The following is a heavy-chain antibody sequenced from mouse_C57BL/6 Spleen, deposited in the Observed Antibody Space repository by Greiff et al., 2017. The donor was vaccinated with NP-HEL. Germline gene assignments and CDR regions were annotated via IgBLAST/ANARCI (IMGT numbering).Heavy chain of an antibody. CDR2: ISDGGSYT. CDR3: ARDDDGYYDY. D-gene: IGHD2-3*01. Sequence: EVKVVESGGGLVKPGGSLKLSCAASGFTFSSYAMSWVRQTPEKRLEWVATISDGGSYTYYPDNVKGRFTISRDNAKNNLYLQMSHLKSEDTAMYYCARDDDGYYDYWGQGTTLTVSS. J-gene: IGHJ2*01. V-gene: IGHV5-4*01. CDR1: GFTFSSYA.